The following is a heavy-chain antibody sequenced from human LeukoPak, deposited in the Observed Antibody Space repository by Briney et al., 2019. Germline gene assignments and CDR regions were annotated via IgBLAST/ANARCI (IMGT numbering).Heavy chain of an antibody. CDR3: ATSALGYWSSNSCHRDY. CDR1: GYTLTELS. CDR2: FDPEDGET. J-gene: IGHJ4*02. V-gene: IGHV1-24*01. Sequence: GASVKVSCKVSGYTLTELSMHWVRQAPGKGLEWMGGFDPEDGETIYAQKFQGRVTMTEDTSTDTAYMELSSLRSEDTAVYYCATSALGYWSSNSCHRDYWGQGTLVTVSS. D-gene: IGHD2-2*01.